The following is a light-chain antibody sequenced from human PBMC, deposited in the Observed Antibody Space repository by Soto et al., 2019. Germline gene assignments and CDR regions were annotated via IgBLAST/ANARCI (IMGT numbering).Light chain of an antibody. Sequence: EIVLTQSPATLSLSPGERATLSCRASQSVSSYLAWYQLKPGQAPRLLIYDASNRATGIPARFSGSGSGTDFTLTISCLEPEDFAVYYCQQRSNWPTITFGQGTRLEIK. CDR1: QSVSSY. CDR2: DAS. J-gene: IGKJ5*01. V-gene: IGKV3-11*01. CDR3: QQRSNWPTIT.